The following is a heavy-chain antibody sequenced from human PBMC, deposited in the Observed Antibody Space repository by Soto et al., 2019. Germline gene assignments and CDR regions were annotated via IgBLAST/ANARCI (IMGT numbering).Heavy chain of an antibody. CDR3: AIFMGNSVAPTYFDY. Sequence: SETLSLTCTVSGGSINNYYWSWIRQPPGKGLEWIGYIYYRGSTNYNPSLKSRVTISVDTSKNQFSLKLSSVTTADTAVYYCAIFMGNSVAPTYFDYWGQGTLVTVSS. CDR1: GGSINNYY. D-gene: IGHD5-12*01. J-gene: IGHJ4*02. V-gene: IGHV4-59*01. CDR2: IYYRGST.